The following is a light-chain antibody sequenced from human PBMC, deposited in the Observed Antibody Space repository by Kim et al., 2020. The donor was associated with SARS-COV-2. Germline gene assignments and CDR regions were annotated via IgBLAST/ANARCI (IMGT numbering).Light chain of an antibody. Sequence: GQRVTIPGSGSSSNIGTNYVSWHQQVPGTAPKLLLYRNDQRPSGVPDRFSGSKSGTSASLAISGLRSEDEADYYCAAWDDSLNAWVFGGGTQLTVL. V-gene: IGLV1-47*01. CDR1: SSNIGTNY. CDR2: RND. J-gene: IGLJ3*02. CDR3: AAWDDSLNAWV.